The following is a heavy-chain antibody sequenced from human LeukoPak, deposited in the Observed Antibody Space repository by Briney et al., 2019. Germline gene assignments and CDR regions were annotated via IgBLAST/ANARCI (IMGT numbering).Heavy chain of an antibody. V-gene: IGHV1-46*01. CDR3: ARVAAYYDSSGPSPEGDWFDP. Sequence: GASVKVSCKASGYTFTSYYMHWVRQAPGQGLEWMGIINPSGGSTSYAQKFQGRVTMTRDMSTSTVYMELSSLRSEDTAVYYCARVAAYYDSSGPSPEGDWFDPWGQGTLVTVSS. CDR2: INPSGGST. J-gene: IGHJ5*02. CDR1: GYTFTSYY. D-gene: IGHD3-22*01.